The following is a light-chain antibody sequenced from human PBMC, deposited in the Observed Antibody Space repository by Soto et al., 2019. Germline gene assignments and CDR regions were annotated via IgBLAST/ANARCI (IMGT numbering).Light chain of an antibody. CDR2: EVN. J-gene: IGLJ2*01. V-gene: IGLV2-8*01. CDR1: SSDVGSYNY. CDR3: TSYAGYNNPVV. Sequence: QSVPTQPPSASGSPGQSVTISCTGTSSDVGSYNYVSWYQQHPDKAPKLMIYEVNKRPSGVPDRFSGSKSGNTASLTVSGLQAEDEADYYCTSYAGYNNPVVFGGGTQLTVL.